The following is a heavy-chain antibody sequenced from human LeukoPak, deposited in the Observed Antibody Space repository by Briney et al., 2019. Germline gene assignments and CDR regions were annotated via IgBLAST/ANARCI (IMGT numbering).Heavy chain of an antibody. V-gene: IGHV3-53*01. D-gene: IGHD3-10*02. CDR2: IYSGGST. CDR3: ASLLFGELWYYYYMDV. Sequence: GGSLRLSCAASGFTVSSNYMSWVRQAPGKGLEWVSVIYSGGSTYYADSVKGRFTISKANSKNTLYLQMNSLRAEDTAVYYCASLLFGELWYYYYMDVWGKGTTVTISS. CDR1: GFTVSSNY. J-gene: IGHJ6*03.